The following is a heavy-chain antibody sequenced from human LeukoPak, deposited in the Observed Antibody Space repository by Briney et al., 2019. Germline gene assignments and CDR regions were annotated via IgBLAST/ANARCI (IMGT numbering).Heavy chain of an antibody. CDR2: IYTSGST. CDR3: ARASSSWCLVGFDY. V-gene: IGHV4-61*02. CDR1: GGSISSGSYY. D-gene: IGHD6-13*01. Sequence: SETLSLTCTVSGGSISSGSYYWSWIRRPAGKGLEWIGRIYTSGSTNYNPSLKSRVTISVDTSKNQFSLKLSSVTAADTAVYYCARASSSWCLVGFDYWGQGTLVTVSS. J-gene: IGHJ4*02.